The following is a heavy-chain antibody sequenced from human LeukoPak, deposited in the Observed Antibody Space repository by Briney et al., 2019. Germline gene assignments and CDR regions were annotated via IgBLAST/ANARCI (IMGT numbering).Heavy chain of an antibody. Sequence: SETLSLTSTVSGGSISSYSSNWIRQPAGKGLEWIGRIYTSGSTNYNPSLKSRVTMSIDTSKNQFSLRLSSVTAADTAVYYCARGLPYGSEYFDYWGQGTLVTVSS. V-gene: IGHV4-4*07. CDR3: ARGLPYGSEYFDY. CDR2: IYTSGST. J-gene: IGHJ4*02. D-gene: IGHD3-10*01. CDR1: GGSISSYS.